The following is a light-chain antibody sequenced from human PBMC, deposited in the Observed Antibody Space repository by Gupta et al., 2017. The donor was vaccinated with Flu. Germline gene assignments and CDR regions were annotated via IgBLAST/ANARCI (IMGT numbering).Light chain of an antibody. V-gene: IGKV3-15*01. CDR1: QSHDTN. CDR2: DAS. CDR3: QQYYTWPQRT. J-gene: IGKJ2*01. Sequence: EVLMSQSPAALSVSPGERDTLPCRASQSHDTNLAGYQQKPGQAPSLLIYDASTRARGIPARFSSSGAGTEFTLTITSLQSEDSAVYYCQQYYTWPQRTFGQGTRLEI.